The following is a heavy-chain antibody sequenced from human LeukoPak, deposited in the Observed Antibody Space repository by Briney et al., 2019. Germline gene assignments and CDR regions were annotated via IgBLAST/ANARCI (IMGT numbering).Heavy chain of an antibody. CDR2: IYTSGST. CDR3: ARDSNSGSSRGAFDI. Sequence: SETLSLTCTVSGGSISSYYWSWIRQPAGKGLEWIGRIYTSGSTNYNPSLKSRVTMSVDTSKNQFSLKLSSVTAADTAVYYCARDSNSGSSRGAFDIWGQGTMVTVSS. J-gene: IGHJ3*02. D-gene: IGHD1-26*01. V-gene: IGHV4-4*07. CDR1: GGSISSYY.